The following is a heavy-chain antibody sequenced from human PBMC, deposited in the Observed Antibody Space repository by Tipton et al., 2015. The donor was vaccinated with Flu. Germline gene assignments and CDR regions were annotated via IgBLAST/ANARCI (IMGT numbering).Heavy chain of an antibody. V-gene: IGHV4-39*07. CDR1: GCSISSSSYY. D-gene: IGHD1-26*01. CDR2: IYYSGST. Sequence: TLSLTCTVSGCSISSSSYYWGWIRQPPGKGLEWIGSIYYSGSTYYNPSLKRRGTISVDTSMNQFSLKLSSVTAADTAVYYCARVGSGSYFHYYYGMDVWGQGTTVTVSS. J-gene: IGHJ6*02. CDR3: ARVGSGSYFHYYYGMDV.